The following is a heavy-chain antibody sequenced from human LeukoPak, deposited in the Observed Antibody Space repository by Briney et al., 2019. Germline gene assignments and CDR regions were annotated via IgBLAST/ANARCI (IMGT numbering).Heavy chain of an antibody. D-gene: IGHD3-22*01. Sequence: ASVKVSCKASGYTFTSYDINWVRQATGQGLEWMGWMNPNSGNTGYAQKFQGRVTITADKSTSTAYMELSSLRSEDTAVYYCARESDYYDSSGYYYVRWYYFDYWGQGTLVTVSS. CDR2: MNPNSGNT. CDR3: ARESDYYDSSGYYYVRWYYFDY. V-gene: IGHV1-8*03. J-gene: IGHJ4*02. CDR1: GYTFTSYD.